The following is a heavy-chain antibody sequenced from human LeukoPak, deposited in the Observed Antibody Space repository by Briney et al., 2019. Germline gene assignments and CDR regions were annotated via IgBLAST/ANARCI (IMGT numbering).Heavy chain of an antibody. D-gene: IGHD6-19*01. V-gene: IGHV3-23*01. CDR2: ISGSGGST. CDR1: GFTFSSYA. CDR3: AKDFGVAVAGTYDY. Sequence: PGGSLRLSCAASGFTFSSYAMTWVRQAPGKGLEWVSIISGSGGSTYYADSVKGRFTISRDNSKNTLYLQMNSLRAEDTAVYYCAKDFGVAVAGTYDYWGQGTLVTVSS. J-gene: IGHJ4*02.